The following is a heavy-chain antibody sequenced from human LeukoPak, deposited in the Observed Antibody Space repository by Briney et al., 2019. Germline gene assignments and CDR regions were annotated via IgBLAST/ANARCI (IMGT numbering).Heavy chain of an antibody. CDR2: INSYGSTT. Sequence: PGGSLRLSCEASGFTFSSYWMHWVRQAPGKGLVWVSRINSYGSTTNYADSVKGRFTISRDNAKNSLYLQMNSLRAEDTAVYYCARDLVYCSSTSCYGGGYYGMDVWGQGTTVTVSS. CDR1: GFTFSSYW. V-gene: IGHV3-74*01. J-gene: IGHJ6*02. D-gene: IGHD2-2*01. CDR3: ARDLVYCSSTSCYGGGYYGMDV.